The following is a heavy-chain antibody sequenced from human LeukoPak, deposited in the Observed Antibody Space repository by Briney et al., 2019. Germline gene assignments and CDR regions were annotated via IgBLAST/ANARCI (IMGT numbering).Heavy chain of an antibody. V-gene: IGHV3-48*04. J-gene: IGHJ4*02. Sequence: GGPLRLSCAASEFAFSTYSMNWVRQAPGKGLEWVSYISSSSSSIYYADSVKGRFTISRDNAKKSLFLQMNSLRVEDTAVYYCAKGFYDSSSWGQGTLVTVSS. D-gene: IGHD3-22*01. CDR1: EFAFSTYS. CDR2: ISSSSSSI. CDR3: AKGFYDSSS.